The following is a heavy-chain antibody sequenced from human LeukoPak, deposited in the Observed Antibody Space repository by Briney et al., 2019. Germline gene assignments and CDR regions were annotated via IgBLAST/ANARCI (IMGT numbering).Heavy chain of an antibody. V-gene: IGHV3-23*01. D-gene: IGHD1-26*01. Sequence: GGSLRLSCVGSGYTFSDYAMSWVRQSPGKGLEWVAAISASSSTTYYADSVKGRLTISRANSKNTLYLHMNSLRAEDTATYYRATGSHFEFHFWGQGTLVTVSS. CDR2: ISASSSTT. CDR3: ATGSHFEFHF. J-gene: IGHJ4*02. CDR1: GYTFSDYA.